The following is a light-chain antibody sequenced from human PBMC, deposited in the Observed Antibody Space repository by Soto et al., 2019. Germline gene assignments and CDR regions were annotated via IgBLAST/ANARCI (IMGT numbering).Light chain of an antibody. CDR1: QSISSS. Sequence: EIVMTQSPATLSVSPGERATLSCRASQSISSSLAWYQQKPGQAPRLIIYGASTRATGIPARFSGSGSGTEFTLTISSLQSEDFADYYCQQYNNGPTYTFGQGTKLEIK. J-gene: IGKJ2*01. CDR3: QQYNNGPTYT. V-gene: IGKV3-15*01. CDR2: GAS.